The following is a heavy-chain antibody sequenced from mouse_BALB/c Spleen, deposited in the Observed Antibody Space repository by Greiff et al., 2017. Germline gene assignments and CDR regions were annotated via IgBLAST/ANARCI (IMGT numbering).Heavy chain of an antibody. V-gene: IGHV1S56*01. J-gene: IGHJ2*01. CDR3: ARDGYFDY. CDR2: IYPGDGST. D-gene: IGHD2-3*01. Sequence: QVQLQQSGPELVKPGASVKMSCKASGYTFTSYYIHWVKQRPGQGLEWIGWIYPGDGSTKYNEKFKGKTTLTADKSSSTAYMLLSSLTSEDSAIYFCARDGYFDYWGQGTTLTVSS. CDR1: GYTFTSYY.